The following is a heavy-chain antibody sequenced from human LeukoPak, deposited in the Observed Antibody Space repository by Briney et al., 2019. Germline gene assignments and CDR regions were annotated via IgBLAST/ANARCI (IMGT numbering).Heavy chain of an antibody. CDR1: GFTLSSYA. Sequence: GGSLRLSCAASGFTLSSYAMSWVRQAPGKGLEWVSAISGSGGSTYYADSVKGRFTISRDNSKNTLYLQMNSLRAEDTAVYYCAKDGLGYCSSTSCYTFFDYWGQGTLVTVSS. J-gene: IGHJ4*02. D-gene: IGHD2-2*02. CDR2: ISGSGGST. CDR3: AKDGLGYCSSTSCYTFFDY. V-gene: IGHV3-23*01.